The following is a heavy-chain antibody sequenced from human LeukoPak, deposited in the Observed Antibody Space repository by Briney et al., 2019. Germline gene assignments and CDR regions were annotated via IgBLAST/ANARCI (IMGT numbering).Heavy chain of an antibody. CDR3: ARIAVAGTVYWFDP. CDR1: GYTFTSYA. CDR2: ISPYNGNT. D-gene: IGHD6-19*01. V-gene: IGHV1-18*01. J-gene: IGHJ5*02. Sequence: ASVKVSCKASGYTFTSYAISWVRQAPGQGLEWMGWISPYNGNTNYAQKLQGRVTMTTDTSTSTAYMELRSLRSDDTAVYYCARIAVAGTVYWFDPWGQGTLVTVSS.